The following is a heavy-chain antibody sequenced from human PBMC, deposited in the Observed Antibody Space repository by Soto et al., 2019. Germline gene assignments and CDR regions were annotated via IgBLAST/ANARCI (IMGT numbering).Heavy chain of an antibody. D-gene: IGHD5-12*01. CDR1: GFTFSDYY. CDR3: ARDHHRYSGYDYVEY. V-gene: IGHV3-11*05. Sequence: PGGSLRLSCAASGFTFSDYYMSWIRQAPGKGLEWVSYISSSSSYTNYADSVKGRFTISRDNAKNSLYLQMNSLRAEDTAVYYCARDHHRYSGYDYVEYWCQGTLVTVSS. J-gene: IGHJ4*02. CDR2: ISSSSSYT.